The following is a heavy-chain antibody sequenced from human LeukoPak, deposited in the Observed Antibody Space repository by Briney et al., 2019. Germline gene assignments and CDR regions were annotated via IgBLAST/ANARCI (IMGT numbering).Heavy chain of an antibody. D-gene: IGHD5-24*01. CDR1: GYTFTGYY. CDR2: INPNNGGT. CDR3: ARSPPAEMATAGIDY. Sequence: ASVKVSCKASGYTFTGYYMQWVRQAPGQGLEWVGWINPNNGGTNYAQNFQGRVTMTRDMSINTAYMEVSRLRSDDTAVYYCARSPPAEMATAGIDYWGQGTLVTVSS. J-gene: IGHJ4*02. V-gene: IGHV1-2*02.